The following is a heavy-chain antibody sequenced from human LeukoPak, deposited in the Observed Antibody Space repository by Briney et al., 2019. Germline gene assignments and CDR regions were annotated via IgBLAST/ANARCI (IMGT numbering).Heavy chain of an antibody. D-gene: IGHD3-22*01. Sequence: GSLRLACSTSGFTFTNYGMNWIRQAPGKGLEWVSSIKKNGTVVYNADSVKGRFTISRDNAKSSVYLEMSSLRVDDTAVYFCARERAXYVDSSGYWDFDPWGQGTLVIVSS. CDR2: IKKNGTVV. CDR1: GFTFTNYG. V-gene: IGHV3-21*06. CDR3: ARERAXYVDSSGYWDFDP. J-gene: IGHJ5*02.